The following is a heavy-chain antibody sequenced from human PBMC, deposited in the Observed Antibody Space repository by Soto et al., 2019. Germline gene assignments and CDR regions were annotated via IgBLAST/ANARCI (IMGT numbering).Heavy chain of an antibody. CDR1: GFTFSSYS. Sequence: PGGSLRLSCAASGFTFSSYSMNWVRQAPGKGLEWVSSISSSSSYIYYADSVKGRFTISRDNAKNSLYLQMNSLRAEDTAVYYCARKAVAGTSRGYWGQGTLVTVSS. V-gene: IGHV3-21*01. D-gene: IGHD6-19*01. CDR2: ISSSSSYI. CDR3: ARKAVAGTSRGY. J-gene: IGHJ4*02.